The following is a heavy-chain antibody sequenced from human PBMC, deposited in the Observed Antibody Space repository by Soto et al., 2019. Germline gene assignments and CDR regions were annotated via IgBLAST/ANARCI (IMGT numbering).Heavy chain of an antibody. CDR2: IYYSGST. J-gene: IGHJ4*02. CDR3: ARHTNWTHDY. V-gene: IGHV4-59*08. Sequence: SETLSLTCTVSGDSISSYYWSWIRQPPGKGLEWIGYIYYSGSTNYNPSLKSRLTISVDTSINQFSLKLSSVTAADTAVYYCARHTNWTHDYWGQGTLVTVSS. CDR1: GDSISSYY. D-gene: IGHD1-1*01.